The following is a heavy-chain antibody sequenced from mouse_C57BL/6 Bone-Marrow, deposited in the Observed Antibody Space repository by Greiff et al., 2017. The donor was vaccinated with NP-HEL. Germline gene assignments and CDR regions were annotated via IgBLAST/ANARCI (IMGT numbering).Heavy chain of an antibody. CDR2: IYPRSGNT. D-gene: IGHD2-10*02. Sequence: VQLQQSGAELARPGASVKLSCKASGYTFTSYGISWVKQRTGQSLEWIGEIYPRSGNTYYNEKFKGKATLTADKSSSTAYMELRSLTSEDSAVYFCARRGYVYFDYWGQGTTLTVSS. J-gene: IGHJ2*01. V-gene: IGHV1-81*01. CDR3: ARRGYVYFDY. CDR1: GYTFTSYG.